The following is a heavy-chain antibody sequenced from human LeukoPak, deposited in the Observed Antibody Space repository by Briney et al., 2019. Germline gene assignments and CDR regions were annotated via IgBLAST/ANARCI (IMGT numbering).Heavy chain of an antibody. J-gene: IGHJ6*02. V-gene: IGHV3-30*04. D-gene: IGHD6-13*01. CDR3: ARASSTWAYYYYGIDV. CDR2: ISYDGSDE. CDR1: GFTFSSYA. Sequence: GGSLRLSCAASGFTFSSYAMHWVRQAPGKGLEWVAAISYDGSDEYYADSVKGRFTISRDSSKNTVYLQINSLRPEDTAVYYCARASSTWAYYYYGIDVWGQGTTVIVSS.